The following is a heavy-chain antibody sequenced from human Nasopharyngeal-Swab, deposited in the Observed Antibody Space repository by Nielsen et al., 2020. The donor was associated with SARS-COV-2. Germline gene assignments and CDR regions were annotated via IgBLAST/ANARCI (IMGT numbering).Heavy chain of an antibody. Sequence: GESLKISCAASGFTFTSYAMNWVRRAPGKGLEWVSSIGNSNEYIFYADSVKGRFTISRDNAKDTLYLQMDGLRVEDTAMYYCARDRYFYDSGSYNPDYWGQGTLVTVSS. J-gene: IGHJ4*02. CDR1: GFTFTSYA. CDR2: IGNSNEYI. CDR3: ARDRYFYDSGSYNPDY. D-gene: IGHD3-22*01. V-gene: IGHV3-21*01.